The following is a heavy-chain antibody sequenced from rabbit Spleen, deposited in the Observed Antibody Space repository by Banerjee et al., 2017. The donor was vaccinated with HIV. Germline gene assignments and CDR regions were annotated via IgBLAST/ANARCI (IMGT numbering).Heavy chain of an antibody. CDR3: ARDGAGGSYFAL. D-gene: IGHD8-1*01. V-gene: IGHV1S7*01. CDR1: GFDFSTYY. CDR2: IDYLFGIT. J-gene: IGHJ4*01. Sequence: QLVESGGGLVQPGGSLKLSCRASGFDFSTYYMSWVRQAPGKGLEWIGYIDYLFGITYYASWVNGRFSTSRENAQNTVFLQMTSLTAADTASYFCARDGAGGSYFALWGPGTLVTVS.